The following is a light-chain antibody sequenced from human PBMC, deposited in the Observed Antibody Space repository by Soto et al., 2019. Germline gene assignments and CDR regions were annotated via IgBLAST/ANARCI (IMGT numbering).Light chain of an antibody. V-gene: IGKV1-9*01. Sequence: DIQLTQSPSFLSASVGDRVTITCRASQGISSYLAWYQQRAGKAPKRLIYAASSLQSGVPSRFSGSGSGTEFTLTISSLQPEDFATYYCLQHNSYPRTFGQGTKVEIK. CDR1: QGISSY. CDR3: LQHNSYPRT. CDR2: AAS. J-gene: IGKJ1*01.